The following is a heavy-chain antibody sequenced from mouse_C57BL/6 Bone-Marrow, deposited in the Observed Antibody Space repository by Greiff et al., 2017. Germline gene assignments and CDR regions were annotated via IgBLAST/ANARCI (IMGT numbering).Heavy chain of an antibody. CDR3: TTSYYYDSSYWYFDV. CDR2: IDPETGGT. J-gene: IGHJ1*03. D-gene: IGHD1-1*01. V-gene: IGHV1-15*01. Sequence: QVQLQQSGAELVRPGASVTLSCKASGYTFTDYEMHWVKQTPVHGLEWIGAIDPETGGTAYNQKFKGKAILTADKSSSTAYMELRSLTSEDSAGYYCTTSYYYDSSYWYFDVWGTGATVTVSS. CDR1: GYTFTDYE.